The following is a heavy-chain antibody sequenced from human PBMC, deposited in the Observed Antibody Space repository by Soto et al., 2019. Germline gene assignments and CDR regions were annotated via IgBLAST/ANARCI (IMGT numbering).Heavy chain of an antibody. CDR2: ISGSGGST. CDR3: ARRSSGWYFDY. J-gene: IGHJ4*02. Sequence: EVQLLESGGGLVQPGGALRLSCAASGFTFSSYAMSWVRQAPGKGLEWVSAISGSGGSTYYADAVKGRFTISRDNSKNTLYLQMNSLGAEDTAVYYCARRSSGWYFDYWGQGTLVTVSS. V-gene: IGHV3-23*01. CDR1: GFTFSSYA. D-gene: IGHD6-19*01.